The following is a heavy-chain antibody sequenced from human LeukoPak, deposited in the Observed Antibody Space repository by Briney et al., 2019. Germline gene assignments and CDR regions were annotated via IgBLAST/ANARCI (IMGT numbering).Heavy chain of an antibody. V-gene: IGHV4-34*01. D-gene: IGHD2-2*01. J-gene: IGHJ5*02. CDR2: INHSGST. CDR1: GGSISGYY. CDR3: ARGLGGYQQRTINNWFDP. Sequence: SETLSLTCTVSGGSISGYYWSWIRQPPGKGLEWIGEINHSGSTNYNPSLKSRVTISVDTSKNQFSLKLSSVTAAVTAVYYCARGLGGYQQRTINNWFDPWGQGTLVTVSS.